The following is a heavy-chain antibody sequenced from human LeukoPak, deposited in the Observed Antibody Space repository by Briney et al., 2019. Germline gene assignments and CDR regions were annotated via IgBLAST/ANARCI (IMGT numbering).Heavy chain of an antibody. Sequence: GGSLRLSCAASGFTFSSYWMDWARQGPGKGLVWVARIKGDGSSVIYADSVKGRFTIYRDNAKNSLYLQMNSLRAEDTALYYCASGREILPDAFNFWGQGTTVTVSS. CDR2: IKGDGSSV. V-gene: IGHV3-74*01. CDR3: ASGREILPDAFNF. CDR1: GFTFSSYW. D-gene: IGHD1-26*01. J-gene: IGHJ3*01.